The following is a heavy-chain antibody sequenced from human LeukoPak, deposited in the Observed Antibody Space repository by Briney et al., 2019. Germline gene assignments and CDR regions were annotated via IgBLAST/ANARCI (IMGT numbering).Heavy chain of an antibody. CDR1: GFTFSSYG. V-gene: IGHV3-33*01. CDR3: ARANYGSGSSIGGPFDY. D-gene: IGHD3-10*01. CDR2: IWYDGSNK. J-gene: IGHJ4*02. Sequence: LPGGSLRLSCAASGFTFSSYGMHWVRQAPGKGLEWVAVIWYDGSNKYYADSVKGRFTISRDNSKNTLYLQMNSLRAEDTAVYYYARANYGSGSSIGGPFDYWGQGTLVTVSS.